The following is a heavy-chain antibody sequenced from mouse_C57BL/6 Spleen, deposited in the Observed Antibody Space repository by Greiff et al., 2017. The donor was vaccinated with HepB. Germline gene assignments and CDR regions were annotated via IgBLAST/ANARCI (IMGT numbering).Heavy chain of an antibody. CDR1: GFTFSDYG. V-gene: IGHV5-15*01. CDR3: ARLPVFGAMDY. J-gene: IGHJ4*01. CDR2: ISNLAYSI. Sequence: EVKLMESGGGLVQPGGSLKLSCAASGFTFSDYGMAWVRQAPRKGPEWVAFISNLAYSIYYADTVTGRFTISRENAKNTLYLEMSSLRSEDTAMYYCARLPVFGAMDYWGQGTSVTVSS.